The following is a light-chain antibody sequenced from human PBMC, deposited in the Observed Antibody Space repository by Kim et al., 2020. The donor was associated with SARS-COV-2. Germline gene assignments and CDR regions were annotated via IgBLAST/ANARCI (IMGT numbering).Light chain of an antibody. CDR2: ANN. CDR3: ATSYDSLNGVI. CDR1: NPNIGTHS. V-gene: IGLV1-44*01. J-gene: IGLJ2*01. Sequence: GQRVTLSCSGTNPNIGTHSVNWFQQLPGTAPKLLIYANNRRPSGVSDRFSGSKSGTSASLTISGLQPADEAHYYCATSYDSLNGVIFGGGTQLTVL.